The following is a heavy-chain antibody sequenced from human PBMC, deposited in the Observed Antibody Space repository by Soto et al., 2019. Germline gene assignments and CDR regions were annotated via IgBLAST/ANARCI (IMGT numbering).Heavy chain of an antibody. V-gene: IGHV4-39*01. CDR3: ARHEDYITSSPRI. J-gene: IGHJ3*02. Sequence: SETLSLTCTVSGGSISSSDFYWGWLHQTPGKGLEFIGSMYYSGSSYYNPSLKSRVTISVDTSKTQFSLKLSSVTAADTAMYYCARHEDYITSSPRIWGQGTMVTVSS. D-gene: IGHD6-6*01. CDR2: MYYSGSS. CDR1: GGSISSSDFY.